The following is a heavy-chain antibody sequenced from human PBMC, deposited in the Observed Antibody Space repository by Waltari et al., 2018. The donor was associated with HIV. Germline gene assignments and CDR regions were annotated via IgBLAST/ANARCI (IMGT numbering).Heavy chain of an antibody. D-gene: IGHD3-10*01. CDR2: SLPILGAP. CDR1: GVTSNPFN. Sequence: QVRLVQSGDEVRKSGSSVKISCEAFGVTSNPFNVNWVRQAPGEGLEWVGRLECMGRSLPILGAPAYSQRLRGRVTLSADTATNTAFLQLSSLRSDDTAVYYCATPAAKGTWFASWGKGSQIIVSS. J-gene: IGHJ5*01. V-gene: IGHV1-69*08. CDR3: ATPAAKGTWFAS.